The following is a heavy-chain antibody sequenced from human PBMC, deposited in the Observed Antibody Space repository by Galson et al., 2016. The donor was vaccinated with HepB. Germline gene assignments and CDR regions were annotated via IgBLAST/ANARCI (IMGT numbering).Heavy chain of an antibody. J-gene: IGHJ4*02. Sequence: SLRLSCAGSGFSFRTYAMHWVRQAPGKGLQWVAALLHDGTKDEYAESAKGRFTISRDNSNNTVFLQMNNLRTGDTALYYCAKDRYGSGTNYLDLWGQEALVTVSS. V-gene: IGHV3-30*18. CDR3: AKDRYGSGTNYLDL. D-gene: IGHD3-10*01. CDR2: LLHDGTKD. CDR1: GFSFRTYA.